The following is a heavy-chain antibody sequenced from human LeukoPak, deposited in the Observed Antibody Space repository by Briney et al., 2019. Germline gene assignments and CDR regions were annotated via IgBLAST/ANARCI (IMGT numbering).Heavy chain of an antibody. CDR3: TRGYSYGFH. CDR1: GFTFGDYA. Sequence: GGSLRLSCTASGFTFGDYAMSWFRQAPGKGLEWLGFIRSETHSGATEYAASVRGRFTISRDDSKSIAYLQMNSLKIEDTAMYYCTRGYSYGFHWGQGTLVTVSS. CDR2: IRSETHSGAT. V-gene: IGHV3-49*03. D-gene: IGHD5-18*01. J-gene: IGHJ4*02.